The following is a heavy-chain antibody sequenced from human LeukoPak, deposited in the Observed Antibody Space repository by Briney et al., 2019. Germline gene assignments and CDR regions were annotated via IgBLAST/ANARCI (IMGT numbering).Heavy chain of an antibody. V-gene: IGHV1-2*02. D-gene: IGHD3-22*01. CDR2: INPNSGGT. CDR1: GYTFTSYG. CDR3: ARAYDSSGYYPHL. J-gene: IGHJ1*01. Sequence: ASVKVSCKASGYTFTSYGISWVRQAPGQGLEWMGWINPNSGGTSYAQKFQGRLTMTRDTSISTGYMELNSLRSDDTAVYYCARAYDSSGYYPHLWGQGTLVTVSS.